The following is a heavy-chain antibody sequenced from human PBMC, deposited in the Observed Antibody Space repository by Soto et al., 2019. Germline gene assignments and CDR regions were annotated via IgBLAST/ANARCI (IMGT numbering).Heavy chain of an antibody. CDR1: GYTFTSYA. V-gene: IGHV1-3*01. CDR2: INAGNGNT. J-gene: IGHJ4*02. CDR3: AREETDCSSTSCIDY. D-gene: IGHD2-2*01. Sequence: QVQLVQSGAEVKKPGASVKVSCKASGYTFTSYAMHWVRQAPGQRLEWMGWINAGNGNTKYSQKFLGRVTITRDTSASTAYMELSSLRSEDTAVYYCAREETDCSSTSCIDYWGQGTLVTVSS.